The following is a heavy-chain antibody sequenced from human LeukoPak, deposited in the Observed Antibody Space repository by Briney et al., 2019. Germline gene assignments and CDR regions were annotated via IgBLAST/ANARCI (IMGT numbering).Heavy chain of an antibody. V-gene: IGHV3-30*04. CDR3: ARDNGISIFGVVNY. CDR1: GLTFSSYA. D-gene: IGHD3-3*01. CDR2: ISYDGSNK. Sequence: GGSLRLSCAASGLTFSSYAMHWVRQAPGKGLEGVAVISYDGSNKYYADSVKGRFTISRDNSKNTLYLQMNSLRVEDTAVYYCARDNGISIFGVVNYWGQGTLVTVSS. J-gene: IGHJ4*02.